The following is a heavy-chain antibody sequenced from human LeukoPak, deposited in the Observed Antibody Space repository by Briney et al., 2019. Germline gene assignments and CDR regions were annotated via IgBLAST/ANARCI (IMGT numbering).Heavy chain of an antibody. CDR2: ISSSSSTI. Sequence: GGSLRLSCAASGFTFSSYSMNWVRQAPGKGLEWVSDISSSSSTIYYADSVKGRFTISRDNAKNSLYLQMNSLRAEDTAVYYCARAGVDYIDYYGMDVWGQGTTVTLSS. CDR3: ARAGVDYIDYYGMDV. V-gene: IGHV3-48*01. J-gene: IGHJ6*02. D-gene: IGHD4/OR15-4a*01. CDR1: GFTFSSYS.